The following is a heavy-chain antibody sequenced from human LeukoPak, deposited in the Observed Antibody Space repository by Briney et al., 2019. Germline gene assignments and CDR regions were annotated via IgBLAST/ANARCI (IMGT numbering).Heavy chain of an antibody. Sequence: ASETLSLTCTVSGGSISSYYWSWIRQPAGKGLEWIGRIYTSGSTNYNPSLKSRVTMSVDTSKNQFSLKLSSVTAADTAVYYCARLKTYYYGSGSYYPDRWGQGTLVTVSS. CDR2: IYTSGST. J-gene: IGHJ4*02. D-gene: IGHD3-10*01. CDR1: GGSISSYY. CDR3: ARLKTYYYGSGSYYPDR. V-gene: IGHV4-4*07.